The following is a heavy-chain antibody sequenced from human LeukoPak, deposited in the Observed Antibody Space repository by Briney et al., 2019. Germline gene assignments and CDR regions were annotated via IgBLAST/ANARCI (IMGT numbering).Heavy chain of an antibody. J-gene: IGHJ4*02. D-gene: IGHD2-2*01. CDR1: GYTLTELS. CDR3: AYSKDIVVVPTVGLDY. V-gene: IGHV1-24*01. Sequence: ASVKVSCKVSGYTLTELSMHWVRQAPGKGLEWMGGFDPEDGETIYAQKFQGRVTMTEDTSTDTAYMELSSLRSEDTAVYYCAYSKDIVVVPTVGLDYWGQGTLVTVSS. CDR2: FDPEDGET.